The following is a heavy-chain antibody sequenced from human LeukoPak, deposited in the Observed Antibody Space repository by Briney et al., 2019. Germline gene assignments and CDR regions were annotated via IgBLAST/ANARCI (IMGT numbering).Heavy chain of an antibody. V-gene: IGHV3-23*01. J-gene: IGHJ4*02. D-gene: IGHD3-22*01. Sequence: GGSLRLSCAASGFTFSSHAMSWVRQTPEKRLEWVSGINADSAGRDYVDSVKGRFTISRDNSRNTLHMQMNSLRADDTALYFCVYYDSSGYFYGRLRYWGQGTPVTVSS. CDR2: INADSAGR. CDR3: VYYDSSGYFYGRLRY. CDR1: GFTFSSHA.